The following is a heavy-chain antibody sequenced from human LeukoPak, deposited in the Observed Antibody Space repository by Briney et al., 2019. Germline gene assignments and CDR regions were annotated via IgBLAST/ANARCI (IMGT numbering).Heavy chain of an antibody. CDR3: ASRSARPEGYFDY. CDR2: MDYGGSP. J-gene: IGHJ4*02. CDR1: GGSIASGGHY. Sequence: PSQTQSLTCTVSGGSIASGGHYWSWIRQHPETGLQWVGYMDYGGSPYYNPSLTRRLIISLDTSKNQFSLELSSVTAADTAMYYCASRSARPEGYFDYWGQGILVTVSS. V-gene: IGHV4-31*03. D-gene: IGHD3-16*01.